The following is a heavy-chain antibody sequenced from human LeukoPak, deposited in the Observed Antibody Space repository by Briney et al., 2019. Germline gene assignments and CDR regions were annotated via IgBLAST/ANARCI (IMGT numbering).Heavy chain of an antibody. J-gene: IGHJ4*02. CDR2: INHSGST. Sequence: PSETLSLTCAVYGGSFSGYYWSWIRQPPGKGLEWIGEINHSGSTNYNPSLKSRVTISVDTSKNQFSLKLSSVSAADTAVYYCARAVSGYGYYFDYWGQGTLVTVSS. V-gene: IGHV4-34*01. CDR3: ARAVSGYGYYFDY. CDR1: GGSFSGYY. D-gene: IGHD2-15*01.